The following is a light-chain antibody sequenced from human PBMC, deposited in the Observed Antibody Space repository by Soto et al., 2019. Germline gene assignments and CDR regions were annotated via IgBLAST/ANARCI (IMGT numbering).Light chain of an antibody. Sequence: QSVLTQPRSVSGSPGQSVAISCTGTSSDVGGYNYVSWYQQHPGKAPKVMIYDVSKRPSGVPDRFSGSKSGNTASLTISGLQAEDEADYYCCSDAGGPYVSGTGTKATVL. V-gene: IGLV2-11*01. CDR1: SSDVGGYNY. CDR3: CSDAGGPYV. J-gene: IGLJ1*01. CDR2: DVS.